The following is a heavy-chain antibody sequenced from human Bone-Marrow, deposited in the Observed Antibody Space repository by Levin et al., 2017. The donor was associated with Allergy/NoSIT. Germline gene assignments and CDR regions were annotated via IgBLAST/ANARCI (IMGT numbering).Heavy chain of an antibody. CDR2: ISYDGSNK. CDR3: ARLVTMVRGPPEYYFDY. Sequence: GESLKISCAASGFTFSSYAMHWVRQAPGKGLEWVAVISYDGSNKYYADSVKGRFTISRDNSKNTLYLQMNSLRAEDTAVYYCARLVTMVRGPPEYYFDYWGQGTLVTVSS. J-gene: IGHJ4*02. D-gene: IGHD3-10*01. CDR1: GFTFSSYA. V-gene: IGHV3-30*04.